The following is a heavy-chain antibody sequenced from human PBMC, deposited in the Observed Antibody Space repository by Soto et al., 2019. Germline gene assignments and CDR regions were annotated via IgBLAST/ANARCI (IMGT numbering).Heavy chain of an antibody. D-gene: IGHD2-15*01. Sequence: GGSLRLSCAGSGFTFSNYAMSWVRQAPGRGLEWVSYINSGGSVAYYADSAKGRFTISRDNAKNTLYLQMNGLRSEDTAVYYCARDIRHSRLPGLDVWGQGTTVTVYS. J-gene: IGHJ6*02. CDR3: ARDIRHSRLPGLDV. CDR1: GFTFSNYA. CDR2: INSGGSVA. V-gene: IGHV3-48*03.